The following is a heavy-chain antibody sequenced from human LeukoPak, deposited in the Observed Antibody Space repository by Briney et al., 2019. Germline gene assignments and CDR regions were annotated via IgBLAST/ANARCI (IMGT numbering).Heavy chain of an antibody. D-gene: IGHD3-9*01. V-gene: IGHV4-39*02. CDR2: IYYSGST. CDR1: GGSLSSSSYY. J-gene: IGHJ3*02. Sequence: SQTLSLTCTVSGGSLSSSSYYWGWFRQPPGRGLGGLGSIYYSGSTYYNPSLKSGVTISVDTSKNQFSLKLSSVTAADTAVYYCARDLRYFDWSDAFDIWGQGTMVTVSS. CDR3: ARDLRYFDWSDAFDI.